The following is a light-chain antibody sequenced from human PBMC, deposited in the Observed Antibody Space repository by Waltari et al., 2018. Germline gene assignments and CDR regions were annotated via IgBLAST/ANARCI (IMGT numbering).Light chain of an antibody. J-gene: IGLJ2*01. CDR1: SSNSGSTY. V-gene: IGLV1-47*01. CDR3: AAWDDNLRGV. CDR2: TNN. Sequence: QSVLTQQPSASGTPGQRVTIPCSGSSSNSGSTYVYWYQQLQGTAPKHLIFTNNHRPSGFPDRFSGSKSGTSASLAISGLRSEDEADYYCAAWDDNLRGVFGGGTRLAVL.